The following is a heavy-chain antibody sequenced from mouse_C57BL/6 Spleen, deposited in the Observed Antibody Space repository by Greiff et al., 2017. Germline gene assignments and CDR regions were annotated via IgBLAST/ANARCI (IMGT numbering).Heavy chain of an antibody. J-gene: IGHJ1*03. V-gene: IGHV1-59*01. Sequence: QVQLQQPGAELVRPGTSVKLSCKASGYTFTRYWMHWVKQRPGQGLEWIGVIDPSDSYTNYNQKFKGKATLTVDTSSSTAYMQLSSLTSEDSAVYYCASNYGSSLYWYFDVWGTGTTVTVSS. D-gene: IGHD1-1*01. CDR1: GYTFTRYW. CDR2: IDPSDSYT. CDR3: ASNYGSSLYWYFDV.